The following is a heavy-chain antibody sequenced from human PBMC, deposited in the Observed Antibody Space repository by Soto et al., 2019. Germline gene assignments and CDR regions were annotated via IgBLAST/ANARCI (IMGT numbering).Heavy chain of an antibody. CDR1: GFTFSSYA. CDR2: ISGSGGST. D-gene: IGHD3-3*02. J-gene: IGHJ6*02. Sequence: PGGSLRLSCAASGFTFSSYAMSWVRQAPGKGLEWVSAISGSGGSTYYADSVKGRFTISRDNSKNTLYLQMNSLRAEDTAVYYCAKRKEIIRPTFLEWSPRALYYYYGMDVWGQGTTVTVSS. CDR3: AKRKEIIRPTFLEWSPRALYYYYGMDV. V-gene: IGHV3-23*01.